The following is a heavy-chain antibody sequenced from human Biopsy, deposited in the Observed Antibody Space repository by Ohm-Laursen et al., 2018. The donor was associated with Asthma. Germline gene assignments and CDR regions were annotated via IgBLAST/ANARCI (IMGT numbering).Heavy chain of an antibody. D-gene: IGHD3-16*01. J-gene: IGHJ4*02. V-gene: IGHV4-30-4*02. CDR2: IYYIGST. Sequence: SDTLSLICTVSGGSISSNFYYWGWIRQPPGKGLEWIGYIYYIGSTYYDPSLKSRVAISLDTSKNQFSLKLSSVTAADTAVYFCARRGGVRRYFDYWGQGTLVTVSS. CDR3: ARRGGVRRYFDY. CDR1: GGSISSNFYY.